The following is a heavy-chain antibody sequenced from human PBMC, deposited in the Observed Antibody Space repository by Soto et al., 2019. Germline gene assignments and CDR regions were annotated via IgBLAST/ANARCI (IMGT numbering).Heavy chain of an antibody. V-gene: IGHV3-21*06. Sequence: GGSLRLSCAASGFTFSLYTMSWVRQAPGKGLEWVSSISSATSDVYHADSVRGRFTISRDNAKNSVYLQMNSLIAEDTGLYYCVTLCGGSCYFGVDVWGQGTTVTVSS. CDR1: GFTFSLYT. CDR2: ISSATSDV. D-gene: IGHD2-15*01. J-gene: IGHJ6*02. CDR3: VTLCGGSCYFGVDV.